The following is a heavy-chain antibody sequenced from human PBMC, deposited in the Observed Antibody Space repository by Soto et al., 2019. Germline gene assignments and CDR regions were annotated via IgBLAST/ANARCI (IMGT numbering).Heavy chain of an antibody. CDR3: ARHAGTYYYDDKDV. Sequence: QVQLVQSGAEVKKPGSSVKVSCKASGGTFSTYAISWVRQAPGQGLEWMGGVIPMLGTTNNAEKFQGRVTITADESTSTAYMELTSLRSEDTAVYYCARHAGTYYYDDKDVWGQGTTVTVSS. CDR2: VIPMLGTT. V-gene: IGHV1-69*12. D-gene: IGHD1-1*01. J-gene: IGHJ6*02. CDR1: GGTFSTYA.